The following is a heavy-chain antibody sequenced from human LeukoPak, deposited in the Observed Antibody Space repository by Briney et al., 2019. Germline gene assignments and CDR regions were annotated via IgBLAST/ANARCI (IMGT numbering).Heavy chain of an antibody. Sequence: PGGSLRLSCAASGFTFASYSMNWVRQAPGKGLEWVSSISGDSTYIYNAGSVKGRFTISGDNAQASLYLQMISLRADDTAVYYCARVSGRLERQSDLDYWGQGTLVIVSS. D-gene: IGHD1-1*01. V-gene: IGHV3-21*01. J-gene: IGHJ4*02. CDR3: ARVSGRLERQSDLDY. CDR2: ISGDSTYI. CDR1: GFTFASYS.